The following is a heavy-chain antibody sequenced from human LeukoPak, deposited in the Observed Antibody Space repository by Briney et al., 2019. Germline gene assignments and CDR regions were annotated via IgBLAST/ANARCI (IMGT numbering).Heavy chain of an antibody. J-gene: IGHJ4*02. Sequence: SVKVSCEASGGTFSSYAISWVRQAPGQGLEWMGRIIPILGIANYAQKFQGRVTITADKSTSTAYMELSSLRSEDTAVYYCARVQDHAYDLWGGQGTLVTVSS. CDR3: ARVQDHAYDLW. D-gene: IGHD5-12*01. V-gene: IGHV1-69*04. CDR1: GGTFSSYA. CDR2: IIPILGIA.